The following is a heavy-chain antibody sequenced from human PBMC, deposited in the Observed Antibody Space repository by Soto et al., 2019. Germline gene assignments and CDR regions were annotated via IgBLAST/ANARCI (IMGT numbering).Heavy chain of an antibody. CDR1: GGSISSYY. CDR3: ARGYSSGWYHFDY. V-gene: IGHV4-59*01. CDR2: IYYSGST. Sequence: PSETLSLTXTVSGGSISSYYWSWIRQPPGKGLEWIGYIYYSGSTNYNPSLKSRVTISVDTSKNQFSLKLSSVTAADTAVYYCARGYSSGWYHFDYWGQGTLVTVSS. J-gene: IGHJ4*02. D-gene: IGHD6-19*01.